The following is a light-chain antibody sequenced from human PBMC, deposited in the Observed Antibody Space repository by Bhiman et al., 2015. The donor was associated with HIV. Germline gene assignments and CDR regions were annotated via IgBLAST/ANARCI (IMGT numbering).Light chain of an antibody. CDR1: NIGDKS. CDR2: FDR. CDR3: QAWDSITGV. V-gene: IGLV3-21*01. Sequence: VVTQSSSVSVAPGKTARIICGGNNIGDKSVHWYQQKPGQAPVLVIHFDRDRPSGIPERFSGSNSGNTATLTISGTQAMDEADYYCQAWDSITGVFGTGTKVTVL. J-gene: IGLJ1*01.